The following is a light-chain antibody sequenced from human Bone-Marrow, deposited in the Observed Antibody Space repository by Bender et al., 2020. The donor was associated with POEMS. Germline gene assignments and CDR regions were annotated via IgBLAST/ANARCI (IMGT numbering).Light chain of an antibody. CDR1: NIGSKN. Sequence: SYVLTQPPSVSVAPGQTARITCGGNNIGSKNVHWYQQKPGQAPVLVIYRDSNRPSGIPERFSGTNSGNTATLTISRVEAGDEADYYCQVWDTTSDHNFVFGTGTKVTVL. V-gene: IGLV3-21*02. CDR3: QVWDTTSDHNFV. CDR2: RDS. J-gene: IGLJ1*01.